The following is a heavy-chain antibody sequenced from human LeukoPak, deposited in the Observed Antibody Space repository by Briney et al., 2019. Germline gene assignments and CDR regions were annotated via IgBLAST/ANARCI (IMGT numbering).Heavy chain of an antibody. J-gene: IGHJ4*02. CDR2: MYLSGTT. D-gene: IGHD3-22*01. Sequence: PPETLSLTCTVSGDSISSSSYYWGWIRQPPGKGLEWIGEMYLSGTTHSNPSVKSRVTISIDKSKNQFFLNLSSVTAADTAVYYCAGLVGRYSSGLYYYYFDYWGQGTLVTVSS. V-gene: IGHV4-39*07. CDR1: GDSISSSSYY. CDR3: AGLVGRYSSGLYYYYFDY.